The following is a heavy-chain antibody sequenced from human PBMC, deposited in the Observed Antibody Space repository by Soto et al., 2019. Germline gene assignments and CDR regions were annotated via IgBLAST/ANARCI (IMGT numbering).Heavy chain of an antibody. D-gene: IGHD6-19*01. J-gene: IGHJ6*03. Sequence: EVQLLESGGGLVQPGGSLRLSCAASGLTFSSYAMSWVRQAPGKGLEWVSAISGSGGSTYYADSVKGRFTISRDNSKNTLYLQMNSLRAEDTAVYYCAKCVVADPPFHYYYMDVWGKGTTVTVSS. V-gene: IGHV3-23*01. CDR1: GLTFSSYA. CDR3: AKCVVADPPFHYYYMDV. CDR2: ISGSGGST.